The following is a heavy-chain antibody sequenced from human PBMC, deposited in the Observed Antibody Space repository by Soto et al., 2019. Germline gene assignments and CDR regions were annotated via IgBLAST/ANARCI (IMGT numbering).Heavy chain of an antibody. CDR1: GYTLTELS. CDR2: FDPEDGET. CDR3: ATGEPRDSSSWYGHFDY. V-gene: IGHV1-24*01. D-gene: IGHD6-13*01. J-gene: IGHJ4*02. Sequence: ASVKVSCKVSGYTLTELSMHWVRQAPGKGLEWMGGFDPEDGETIYAQKFQGRVTMTEDTSTDTAYMELSSLRSEDTAVYYCATGEPRDSSSWYGHFDYWGQGTLVTVSS.